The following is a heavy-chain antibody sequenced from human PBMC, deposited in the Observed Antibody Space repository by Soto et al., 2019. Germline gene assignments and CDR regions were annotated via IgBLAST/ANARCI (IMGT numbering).Heavy chain of an antibody. Sequence: PSETLSLTCAVSGGSISSSNWWSWVRQPPGRGLEWIGEIYHSGSTNYNPSLKSRVTISVDKSKNQFSLKLSSVTAADTAVYYCARDSLSNSGYYFTGFDYWGQGTLVTVSS. CDR3: ARDSLSNSGYYFTGFDY. J-gene: IGHJ4*02. V-gene: IGHV4-4*02. D-gene: IGHD3-22*01. CDR2: IYHSGST. CDR1: GGSISSSNW.